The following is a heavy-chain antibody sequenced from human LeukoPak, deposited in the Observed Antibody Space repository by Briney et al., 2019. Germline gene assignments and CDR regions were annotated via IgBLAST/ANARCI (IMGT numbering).Heavy chain of an antibody. V-gene: IGHV1-8*01. J-gene: IGHJ5*02. CDR1: GYTFTTYN. CDR2: MNPNSGNT. Sequence: EASVKVSCKASGYTFTTYNINWVRQATGQGLEWMGWMNPNSGNTGYAQKFQGRVTMTRNTSISTAYMELSSLRSEDTAVYYCARGRGSGHKENWFDPWGQGTQVTVSP. D-gene: IGHD6-19*01. CDR3: ARGRGSGHKENWFDP.